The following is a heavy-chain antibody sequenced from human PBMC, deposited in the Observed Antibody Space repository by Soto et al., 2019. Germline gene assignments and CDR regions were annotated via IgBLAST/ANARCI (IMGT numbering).Heavy chain of an antibody. J-gene: IGHJ5*02. V-gene: IGHV3-9*01. D-gene: IGHD6-19*01. Sequence: GGSLRLSCAASGFTFDVYGMHWVRQAPGKGLEWVSGISWNSGSIGYADSVKGRFTISRDNAKSSLYLQMNSLRAEDTALYYCAKDYLTAGYSSGWYDHWRQGTLVTVSS. CDR3: AKDYLTAGYSSGWYDH. CDR2: ISWNSGSI. CDR1: GFTFDVYG.